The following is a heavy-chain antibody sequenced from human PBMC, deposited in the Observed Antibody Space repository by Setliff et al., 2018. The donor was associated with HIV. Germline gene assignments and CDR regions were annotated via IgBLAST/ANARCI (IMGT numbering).Heavy chain of an antibody. CDR1: GYTFTSYG. CDR2: ISAYNGNT. V-gene: IGHV1-18*01. Sequence: ASVKVSCKASGYTFTSYGISWVRQAPGQGLEWMGWISAYNGNTNYAQKLQGRVTMTTDTSTSTAYMELRSLRSDDTAVYYCARAKATRQARPTNCFDPWGQGTLVTVS. J-gene: IGHJ5*02. CDR3: ARAKATRQARPTNCFDP. D-gene: IGHD1-1*01.